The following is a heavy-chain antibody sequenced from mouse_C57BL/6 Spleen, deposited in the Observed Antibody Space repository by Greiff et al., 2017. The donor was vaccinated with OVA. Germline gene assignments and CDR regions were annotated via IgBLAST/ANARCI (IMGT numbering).Heavy chain of an antibody. V-gene: IGHV1-76*01. CDR2: IYPGSSNT. Sequence: QVQLQQSGAGLVRPGASVKLSCKASGYTFTDYYIHWVKQRPGQGLEWIAKIYPGSSNTYYTEKFKGKATLTAEKSSSTAFMQLSSLTSEDSAFDFCATYYYGSSSLAYWGNGTLVTVSA. D-gene: IGHD1-1*01. J-gene: IGHJ3*01. CDR3: ATYYYGSSSLAY. CDR1: GYTFTDYY.